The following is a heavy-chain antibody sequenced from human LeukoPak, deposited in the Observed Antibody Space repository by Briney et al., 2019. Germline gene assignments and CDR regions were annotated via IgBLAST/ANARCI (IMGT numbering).Heavy chain of an antibody. V-gene: IGHV1-69*13. CDR3: ARGRDYYDSSGPRAHVQLLGAFDI. CDR2: IIPIFGTA. D-gene: IGHD3-22*01. Sequence: SVKVSCKASGGTFSSYAISWVRQAPGQGLEWMGGIIPIFGTANYAQKFQGRVTITADESTSTAYMELSSLRSEDTAVYYCARGRDYYDSSGPRAHVQLLGAFDIWGQGTMVTVCS. J-gene: IGHJ3*02. CDR1: GGTFSSYA.